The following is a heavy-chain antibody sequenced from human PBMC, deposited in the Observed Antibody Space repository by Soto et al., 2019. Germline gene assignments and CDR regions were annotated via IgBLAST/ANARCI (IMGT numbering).Heavy chain of an antibody. D-gene: IGHD3-16*01. Sequence: SETLSLTCTVSGGSISGYYWSWIRQPPGKGLEWIGEINHSGSTNYNPSLKSRVTISVDTSKNQFSLKLSSVTAADTAVYYCARAWGGVPDYWGQGTLVTVSS. CDR1: GGSISGYY. V-gene: IGHV4-34*01. CDR3: ARAWGGVPDY. J-gene: IGHJ4*02. CDR2: INHSGST.